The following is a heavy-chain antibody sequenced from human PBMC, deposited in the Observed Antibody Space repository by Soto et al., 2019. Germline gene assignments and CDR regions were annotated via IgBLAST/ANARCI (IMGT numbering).Heavy chain of an antibody. CDR3: AREPYYYGSGSYDY. V-gene: IGHV1-2*02. CDR1: GYTFTGYY. D-gene: IGHD3-10*01. J-gene: IGHJ4*02. Sequence: ASVKVSCKASGYTFTGYYMHWVRQAPGQGLEWMGWINPNSGGTNYAQKFQGRVTMTRDTSISTAYMELSRLRSDDTAVYYCAREPYYYGSGSYDYWGQGTLVTVSS. CDR2: INPNSGGT.